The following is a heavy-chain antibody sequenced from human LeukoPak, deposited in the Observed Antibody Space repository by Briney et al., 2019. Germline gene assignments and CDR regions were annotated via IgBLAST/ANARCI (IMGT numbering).Heavy chain of an antibody. CDR2: MNPNSGYT. V-gene: IGHV1-8*01. CDR1: GYSFSNFD. CDR3: VRAVAGLGY. J-gene: IGHJ4*02. D-gene: IGHD6-19*01. Sequence: GASMKVSCRASGYSFSNFDINWVRQATGQGLEWMGWMNPNSGYTGYAQKFQGRVTMTRNTSISTAYMELSSLNSDDTAVYYCVRAVAGLGYWGQGTLVTVSS.